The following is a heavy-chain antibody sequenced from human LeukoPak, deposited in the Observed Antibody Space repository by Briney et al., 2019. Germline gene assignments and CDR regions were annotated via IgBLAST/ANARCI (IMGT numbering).Heavy chain of an antibody. D-gene: IGHD3-3*02. V-gene: IGHV3-23*01. J-gene: IGHJ4*02. CDR1: GFTLSNYP. CDR3: AKAGVISGWDY. CDR2: IGEEKSGSWT. Sequence: GGSLRLSCAASGFTLSNYPMGWVRQAPEKGLEWLSAIGEEKSGSWTKSADSVKGRFTISRDNSENTLYLQMDSLTVEDTAVYYCAKAGVISGWDYWGQGVLVTVSS.